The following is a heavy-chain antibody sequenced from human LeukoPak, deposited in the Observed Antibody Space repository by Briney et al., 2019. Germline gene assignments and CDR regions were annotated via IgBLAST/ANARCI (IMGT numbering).Heavy chain of an antibody. CDR2: IRYDGSNK. CDR1: GFTFSSYG. Sequence: GGSLRLSCAASGFTFSSYGMHWVRQAPGKGLEWVAFIRYDGSNKYYADSVKGRFTISRDNSKNTLYLQMNSLKASDTAMYYCARAISSGWPARSWYFDLWGRGTLVTVSS. V-gene: IGHV3-30*02. CDR3: ARAISSGWPARSWYFDL. D-gene: IGHD6-19*01. J-gene: IGHJ2*01.